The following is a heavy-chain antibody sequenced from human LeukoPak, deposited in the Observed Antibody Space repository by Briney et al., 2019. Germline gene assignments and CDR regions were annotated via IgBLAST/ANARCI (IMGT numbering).Heavy chain of an antibody. V-gene: IGHV3-74*01. J-gene: IGHJ6*03. CDR2: INSDGSST. CDR1: RFTFSSYW. Sequence: GGSLRLSCTASRFTFSSYWMHWVRQAPGKGLVWVSRINSDGSSTNYADSVKGRFTISRDNAKNTLYLQMNSLRAEDTAVYYCAREDYYYYYMDVWGKGTTVTVSS. CDR3: AREDYYYYYMDV.